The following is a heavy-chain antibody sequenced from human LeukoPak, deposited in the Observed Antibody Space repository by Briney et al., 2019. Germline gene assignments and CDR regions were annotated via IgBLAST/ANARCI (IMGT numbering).Heavy chain of an antibody. J-gene: IGHJ6*02. CDR1: GGTFSSYA. V-gene: IGHV1-69*04. CDR2: IIPIFGIA. CDR3: ARDVSSDHSNYDGLYYYGMDV. D-gene: IGHD4-11*01. Sequence: ASVKVSCKASGGTFSSYAISWVRQAPGQGLEWMGRIIPIFGIANYAQKFQGRVTITADKSTSTAYMELSSLRSEDTAVYYCARDVSSDHSNYDGLYYYGMDVWGQGTTVTVSS.